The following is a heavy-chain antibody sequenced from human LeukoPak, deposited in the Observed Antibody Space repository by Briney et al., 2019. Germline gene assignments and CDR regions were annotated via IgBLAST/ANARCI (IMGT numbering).Heavy chain of an antibody. CDR3: AHNGGYYGSGSLDY. J-gene: IGHJ4*02. V-gene: IGHV3-48*02. CDR2: ISSSSSTI. D-gene: IGHD3-10*01. CDR1: GFTFSSYS. Sequence: GGSLRLSCAASGFTFSSYSMNWVRQAPGKGLEWVSYISSSSSTIYYADSAKGRFTISRDNAKNSLYLQMNSLRDEDTAVYYCAHNGGYYGSGSLDYWGQGTLVTVSS.